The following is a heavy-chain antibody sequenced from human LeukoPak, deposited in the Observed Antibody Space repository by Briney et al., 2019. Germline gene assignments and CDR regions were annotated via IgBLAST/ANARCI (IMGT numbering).Heavy chain of an antibody. D-gene: IGHD2-15*01. CDR2: IKRDGTST. CDR3: GRALGYYSGENL. J-gene: IGHJ5*02. V-gene: IGHV3-74*03. Sequence: GGSLRLSCEVSGFFFGAFWMHWVRQAPGKGLEWVSRIKRDGTSTTYADSVKGRFTISGDSAKNTVYLQMNSLRADDTAVYYCGRALGYYSGENLWCQGTLVTVSS. CDR1: GFFFGAFW.